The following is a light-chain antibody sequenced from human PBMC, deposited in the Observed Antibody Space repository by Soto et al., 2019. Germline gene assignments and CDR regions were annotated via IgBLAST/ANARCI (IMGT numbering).Light chain of an antibody. J-gene: IGKJ3*01. Sequence: DIQMTQSPSSLSAAVGDRVTITCRASQSISSYLNWYQNKPGNAPNLLIYAATTLQSGVPSRFSASGSGTDFTLTISSLQPEDCATYVGQQANSLTPAVGPGTKVEI. CDR2: AAT. CDR3: QQANSLTPA. V-gene: IGKV1-39*01. CDR1: QSISSY.